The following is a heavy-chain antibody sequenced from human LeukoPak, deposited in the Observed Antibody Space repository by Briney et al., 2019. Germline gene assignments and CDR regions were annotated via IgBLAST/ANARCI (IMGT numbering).Heavy chain of an antibody. CDR3: AKTPSYSYGRFDY. Sequence: GGSLRLSCAASGFTFYSYAMSWVRQAPGKGLEWVSAISGSGGSTYNADSVKGRFTISRDNSKNTLYLQMNSLRAEDTAVYYCAKTPSYSYGRFDYWGQGTLVTVSS. CDR1: GFTFYSYA. D-gene: IGHD5-18*01. CDR2: ISGSGGST. J-gene: IGHJ4*02. V-gene: IGHV3-23*01.